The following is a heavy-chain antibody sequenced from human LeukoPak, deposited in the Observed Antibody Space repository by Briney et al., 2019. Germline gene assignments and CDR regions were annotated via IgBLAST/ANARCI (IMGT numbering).Heavy chain of an antibody. CDR2: IRYDGSNK. CDR3: VKDRYSYGLGY. V-gene: IGHV3-30*02. D-gene: IGHD5-18*01. CDR1: GFTFSSYW. J-gene: IGHJ4*02. Sequence: PGGSLRLSCAASGFTFSSYWMSWVRQAPGKGLEWVAFIRYDGSNKYYADSVKGRFTISRDNSKNTLYLQMNSLRAEDTAVYYCVKDRYSYGLGYWGQGTLVTVSS.